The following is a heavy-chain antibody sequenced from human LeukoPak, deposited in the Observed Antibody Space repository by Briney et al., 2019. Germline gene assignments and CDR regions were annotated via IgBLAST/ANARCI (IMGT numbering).Heavy chain of an antibody. J-gene: IGHJ4*02. CDR3: ARHVYSSSWFDY. Sequence: SETLSLTCTVSGGSISSSSYYWGWIRQPPGKGLEWIGSIYYSGSTYYHPSLKSRVTISVDTSKNQLSLKLSSVTAADTAVYYCARHVYSSSWFDYWGQGTLVTVSS. V-gene: IGHV4-39*01. D-gene: IGHD6-13*01. CDR1: GGSISSSSYY. CDR2: IYYSGST.